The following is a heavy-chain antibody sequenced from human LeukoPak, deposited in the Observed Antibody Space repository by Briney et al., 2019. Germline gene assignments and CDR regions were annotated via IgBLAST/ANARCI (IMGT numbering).Heavy chain of an antibody. D-gene: IGHD6-13*01. V-gene: IGHV1-2*02. Sequence: ASVKVSCKTSGYSFTSYYIHWVRQAPGQGLEWMGWINPSSGGTEYAQKYQGRVTMTGDTSISTAYMELSRLRSDDTAVYYCARDRGSSWYVDYWGQGTLVTVSS. CDR3: ARDRGSSWYVDY. CDR2: INPSSGGT. J-gene: IGHJ4*02. CDR1: GYSFTSYY.